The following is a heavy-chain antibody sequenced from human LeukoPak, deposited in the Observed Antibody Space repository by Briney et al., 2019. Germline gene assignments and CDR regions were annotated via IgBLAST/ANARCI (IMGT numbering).Heavy chain of an antibody. V-gene: IGHV3-7*04. CDR2: ISGGGSER. CDR3: GRDPDS. Sequence: GGSLGLSCAASGFIFSTYLMNWVRQAPGKGLEWVAGISGGGSERDYVDSVRGQFTIYRDNAKKSLYLQMNSLTAEDTAVYYCGRDPDSWGQGTVVTVSS. CDR1: GFIFSTYL. J-gene: IGHJ5*01.